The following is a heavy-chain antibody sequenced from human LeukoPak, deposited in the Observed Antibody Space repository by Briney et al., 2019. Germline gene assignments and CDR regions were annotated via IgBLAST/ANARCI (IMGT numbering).Heavy chain of an antibody. CDR1: GLSFSSYA. Sequence: GGSLRLSCAASGLSFSSYAMSWVRQAPGKGLEWVSTMGSSGGSTNYADSVKGRFSVSRDNSKNTLYLQMNSLRAEDTAVYYCAKEDDVAVAGHGSIDFWGQGSLVTVSS. V-gene: IGHV3-23*01. CDR3: AKEDDVAVAGHGSIDF. D-gene: IGHD6-19*01. CDR2: MGSSGGST. J-gene: IGHJ4*02.